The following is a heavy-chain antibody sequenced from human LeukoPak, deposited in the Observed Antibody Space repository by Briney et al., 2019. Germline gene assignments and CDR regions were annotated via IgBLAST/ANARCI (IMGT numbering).Heavy chain of an antibody. J-gene: IGHJ6*02. CDR3: AKDINTMKSPTMDV. Sequence: GGSLRLSCAASGFTFDDYNMHWVRQAPGKGLEWVSLISWDGGTAYYADSVKGRFTISRDNSKNSLYLQMNSLRTEDTTFYYCAKDINTMKSPTMDVWGQGTTVTVSS. CDR2: ISWDGGTA. V-gene: IGHV3-43*01. CDR1: GFTFDDYN. D-gene: IGHD3-3*01.